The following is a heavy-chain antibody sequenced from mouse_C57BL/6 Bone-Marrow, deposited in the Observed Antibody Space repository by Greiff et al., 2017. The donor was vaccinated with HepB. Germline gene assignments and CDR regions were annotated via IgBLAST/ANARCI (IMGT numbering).Heavy chain of an antibody. V-gene: IGHV5-6*01. D-gene: IGHD2-5*01. CDR2: ISSGGSYT. CDR3: ARHEGLYSNYVVYYAMDY. J-gene: IGHJ4*01. CDR1: GFTFSSYG. Sequence: EVQLVESGGDLVKPGGSLKLSCAASGFTFSSYGMSWVRQTPDKRLEWVATISSGGSYTYYPDSVKGRFTISRDNAKNTLYLQMSSLKSEDTAMYYCARHEGLYSNYVVYYAMDYWGQGTSVTVSS.